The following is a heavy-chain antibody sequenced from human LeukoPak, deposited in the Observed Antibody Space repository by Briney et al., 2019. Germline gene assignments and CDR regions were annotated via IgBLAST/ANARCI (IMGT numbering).Heavy chain of an antibody. J-gene: IGHJ6*02. V-gene: IGHV3-21*01. D-gene: IGHD2-2*01. CDR3: ARERDYCSSTSCYHYYYGMDV. Sequence: PGGSLRLSCAASGFTFSSYSMHWVRQAPGKGLEWVSSISRCKSHIYYADSVKGAFTISRDNAKNSLYLQMNSLRAEDTAVYYCARERDYCSSTSCYHYYYGMDVWGQGTTVT. CDR2: ISRCKSHI. CDR1: GFTFSSYS.